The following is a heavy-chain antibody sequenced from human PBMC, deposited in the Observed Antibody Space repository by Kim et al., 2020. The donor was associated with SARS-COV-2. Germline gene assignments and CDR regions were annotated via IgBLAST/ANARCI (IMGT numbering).Heavy chain of an antibody. CDR2: IKSKTDGGTT. D-gene: IGHD2-2*01. J-gene: IGHJ6*02. V-gene: IGHV3-15*01. CDR1: GFTFSNAW. CDR3: TTKTSGPAGPPKKYGMDV. Sequence: GGSLRLSCAASGFTFSNAWMSWVRQAPGKGLEWVGRIKSKTDGGTTDYAAPVKGRFTISRDDSKNTLYLQMNSLKTEDTAVYYCTTKTSGPAGPPKKYGMDVWGQGTTVTVSS.